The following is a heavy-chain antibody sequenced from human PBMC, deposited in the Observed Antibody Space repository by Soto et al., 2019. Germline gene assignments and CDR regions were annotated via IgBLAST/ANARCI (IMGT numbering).Heavy chain of an antibody. CDR2: ISFDGNNK. CDR3: AKDRRPNYYYGMDV. J-gene: IGHJ6*02. D-gene: IGHD6-25*01. CDR1: GFTFSSYG. V-gene: IGHV3-30*18. Sequence: QVQLVESGGGVVQPGRSLSLSCAASGFTFSSYGMHWVRRAPGKGLEWVAVISFDGNNKYYADSVKGRFTISRDNSKNTLYLQMNSLRAEDTAVYYCAKDRRPNYYYGMDVWGQGTTVTVSS.